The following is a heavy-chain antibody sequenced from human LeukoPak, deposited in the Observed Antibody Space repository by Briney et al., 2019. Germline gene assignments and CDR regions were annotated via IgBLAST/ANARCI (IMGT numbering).Heavy chain of an antibody. V-gene: IGHV3-30-3*01. J-gene: IGHJ3*02. D-gene: IGHD2-15*01. Sequence: GGSLRLSCAASGFTFSSYAMHWVRQAPGKGLEWVAVISYDGSNKYYADSVKGRFTISRDNSKNTLYLQMNSLRAEDTAVYYCAYPLLDAFDIWGQGTMVTVSS. CDR3: AYPLLDAFDI. CDR1: GFTFSSYA. CDR2: ISYDGSNK.